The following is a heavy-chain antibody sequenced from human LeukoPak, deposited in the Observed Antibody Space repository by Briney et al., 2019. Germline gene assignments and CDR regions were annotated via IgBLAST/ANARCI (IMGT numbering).Heavy chain of an antibody. Sequence: SETLSLTCAVYGGSFSGYYWSWIRQPPGKGLEWIGEINHSGSTNYNPSLKSRVTISVDTSKNQFSLKLSSVTAADTAVYYCALFGYYYYYMDVWGKGTTVTVSS. CDR2: INHSGST. CDR1: GGSFSGYY. V-gene: IGHV4-34*01. J-gene: IGHJ6*03. D-gene: IGHD3-3*01. CDR3: ALFGYYYYYMDV.